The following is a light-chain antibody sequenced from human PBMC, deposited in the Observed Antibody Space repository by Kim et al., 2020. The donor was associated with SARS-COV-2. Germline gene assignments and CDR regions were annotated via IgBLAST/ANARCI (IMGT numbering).Light chain of an antibody. Sequence: QSVLTQPPSTSGTPGQWVTISCSGSSSNVGRHFLNWYQQLPGTTPKDLIFNDNDRRPGVPDRISGSRSGTSASLAISGLQSEDEADYYCATWDVSLNGWVFGGGTQLTVL. CDR3: ATWDVSLNGWV. V-gene: IGLV1-44*01. CDR1: SSNVGRHF. CDR2: NDN. J-gene: IGLJ3*02.